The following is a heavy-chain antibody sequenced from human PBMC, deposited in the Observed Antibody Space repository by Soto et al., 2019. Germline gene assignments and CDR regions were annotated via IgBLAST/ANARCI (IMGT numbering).Heavy chain of an antibody. V-gene: IGHV1-69*13. Sequence: EASVKVSCKASGGGTFNSFAISWLRQAPGQGLEWMGGIIPIFGTPNYAQKFQGRVTITADESTRTAYMELSGLTSEDTAVYYCAKEHSSSSGRFDPWGQGTLVTVSS. D-gene: IGHD6-6*01. J-gene: IGHJ5*02. CDR2: IIPIFGTP. CDR3: AKEHSSSSGRFDP. CDR1: GGGTFNSFA.